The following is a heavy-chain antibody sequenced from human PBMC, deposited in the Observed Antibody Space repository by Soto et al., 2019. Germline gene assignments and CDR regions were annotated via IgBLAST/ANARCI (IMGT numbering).Heavy chain of an antibody. CDR1: GFTLSYYW. V-gene: IGHV3-74*01. CDR3: ASLGSPRYDAYYYGMGV. CDR2: INSDGSSA. J-gene: IGHJ6*02. D-gene: IGHD1-1*01. Sequence: GGSLRLSCAASGFTLSYYWMHWVRQAPGKGLVWVSRINSDGSSATYADSVKGRFTISRDNAKNTLCLQMNSLRAEDTAVYYCASLGSPRYDAYYYGMGVWGQGTTVTVSS.